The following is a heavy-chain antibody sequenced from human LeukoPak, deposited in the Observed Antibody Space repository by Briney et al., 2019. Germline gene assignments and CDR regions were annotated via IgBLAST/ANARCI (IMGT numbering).Heavy chain of an antibody. CDR3: ARDPYYYYYMDV. J-gene: IGHJ6*03. V-gene: IGHV4-59*01. CDR2: IYNSGST. CDR1: GGSISSYY. Sequence: SETLSLTCTVSGGSISSYYWNWIRQPPGKGLEWIGYIYNSGSTNNNPSLKSRVTISVDTSKKQFSLKLSSVTAADTAVYYCARDPYYYYYMDVWGKGTTATVSS.